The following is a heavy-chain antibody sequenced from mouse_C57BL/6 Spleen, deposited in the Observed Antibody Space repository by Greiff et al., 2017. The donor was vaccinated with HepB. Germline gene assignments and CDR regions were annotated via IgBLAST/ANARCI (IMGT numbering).Heavy chain of an antibody. CDR1: GYTFTDYY. J-gene: IGHJ3*01. CDR2: INPNNGGT. V-gene: IGHV1-26*01. CDR3: ARGGYYGTGLPY. D-gene: IGHD1-1*01. Sequence: EVQLQQSGPELVKPGASVKISCKASGYTFTDYYMNWVKQSHGKSLEWIGDINPNNGGTSYNQKFKGKATLTVDKSSSTAYMERRSLTSEDSAVYYCARGGYYGTGLPYWGQGTLVTVSA.